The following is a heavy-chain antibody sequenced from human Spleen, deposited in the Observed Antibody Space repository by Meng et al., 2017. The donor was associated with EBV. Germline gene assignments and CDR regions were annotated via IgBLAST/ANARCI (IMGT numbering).Heavy chain of an antibody. CDR2: INPKSGDT. J-gene: IGHJ4*02. CDR1: GYNFRNYF. D-gene: IGHD5-24*01. V-gene: IGHV1-2*06. CDR3: ARGWLAPFDW. Sequence: QGKVGKSGDEVKRPGASVKVSCKASGYNFRNYFMHWVRQAPGQGLEYMGRINPKSGDTDSGEKFRGRVTMTRDTSISTAYMELTRLKSDDTAVYYCARGWLAPFDWWGQGTLVTVSS.